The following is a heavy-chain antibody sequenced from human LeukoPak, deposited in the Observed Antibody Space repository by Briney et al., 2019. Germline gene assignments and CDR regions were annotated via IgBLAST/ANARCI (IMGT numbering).Heavy chain of an antibody. D-gene: IGHD3-16*02. CDR3: ARGGGADYVWGSYRYLSYFDY. J-gene: IGHJ4*02. CDR2: INHSGST. CDR1: GGSFSGYY. Sequence: SETLSLTCAVYGGSFSGYYWSWIRQPPGKGLEWIGEINHSGSTNYNPSLKRRVTISVDTSKNQFSLKLSSVTAADTAVYYCARGGGADYVWGSYRYLSYFDYWGQGTLVAVSS. V-gene: IGHV4-34*01.